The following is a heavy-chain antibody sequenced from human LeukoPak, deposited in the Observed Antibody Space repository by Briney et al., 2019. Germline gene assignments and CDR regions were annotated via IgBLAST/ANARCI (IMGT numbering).Heavy chain of an antibody. Sequence: SETLSLTCTVSGGSISSYYWSWIRQPPGKGLEWIGYIYYSGSTNYNPSLKSRVTISVDTSKNQFSLKLSSVTAADTAVYYCARAYCSSTSCWWAFDIWGQGTMVTVSS. CDR2: IYYSGST. J-gene: IGHJ3*02. V-gene: IGHV4-59*08. D-gene: IGHD2-2*01. CDR1: GGSISSYY. CDR3: ARAYCSSTSCWWAFDI.